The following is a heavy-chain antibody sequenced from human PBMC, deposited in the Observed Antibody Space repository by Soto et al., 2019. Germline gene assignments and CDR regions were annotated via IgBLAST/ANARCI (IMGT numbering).Heavy chain of an antibody. CDR1: GYIFTTYW. J-gene: IGHJ4*02. CDR2: IYPGHSDV. V-gene: IGHV5-51*01. D-gene: IGHD6-19*01. CDR3: ARLAGIYSSGDY. Sequence: GESLKISCQGSGYIFTTYWIGWVRQMPGKGLEWVAIIYPGHSDVRYSPSFQGQVTISADTSISTAYLQWSSLKASDTAMYYCARLAGIYSSGDYWGQGTLVTVSS.